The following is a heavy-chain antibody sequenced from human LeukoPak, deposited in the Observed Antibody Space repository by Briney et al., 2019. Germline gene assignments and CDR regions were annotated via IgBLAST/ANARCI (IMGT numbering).Heavy chain of an antibody. Sequence: GRSLRLPCAASGFIFSSYAMNWVRQAPGKGLEWVAVISYDGNNKYYVDSVKGRFTISRDNSNNTLYLQMNSLRAEDTAVYYCARGGFYYDGSGYPFDYWGQGTLVTVSS. CDR2: ISYDGNNK. J-gene: IGHJ4*02. V-gene: IGHV3-30-3*01. CDR3: ARGGFYYDGSGYPFDY. D-gene: IGHD3-22*01. CDR1: GFIFSSYA.